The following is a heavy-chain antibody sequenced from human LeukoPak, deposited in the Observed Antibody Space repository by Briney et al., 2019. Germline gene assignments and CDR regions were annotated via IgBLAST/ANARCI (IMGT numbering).Heavy chain of an antibody. CDR1: GGSISSSSYY. CDR3: ASPRPSITMVRGVMFGY. V-gene: IGHV4-39*07. J-gene: IGHJ4*02. Sequence: SETLSLTCTVSGGSISSSSYYWSWIRQPPGKGLEWIGSIYYSGSTYYNPSLKSRVTISVDTSKNQFSLKLSSVTAADTAVYYCASPRPSITMVRGVMFGYWGQGTLVTVSS. D-gene: IGHD3-10*01. CDR2: IYYSGST.